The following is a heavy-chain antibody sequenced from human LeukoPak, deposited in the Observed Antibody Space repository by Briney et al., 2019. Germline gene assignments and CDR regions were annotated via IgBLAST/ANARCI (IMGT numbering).Heavy chain of an antibody. Sequence: GGSLRLSCAASGFTFSSSGMSWVRQAPGKGLEWVSAISGGGGSTFYADSVKGRFTISRDNSKNTLYLQMNSLRDDDTAIYYCAKSHCGRFSCSRAEFWGQGTLVTVSS. J-gene: IGHJ4*02. CDR2: ISGGGGST. V-gene: IGHV3-23*01. D-gene: IGHD2-2*01. CDR1: GFTFSSSG. CDR3: AKSHCGRFSCSRAEF.